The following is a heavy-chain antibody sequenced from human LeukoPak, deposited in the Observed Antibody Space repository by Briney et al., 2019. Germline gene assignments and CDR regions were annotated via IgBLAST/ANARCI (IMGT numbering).Heavy chain of an antibody. Sequence: GASVKVSCKASGYTFTSYGISWVRQAPGQGLEWMGWISAYNGNTNYAQKLQGRVTMTTDTSTSTAYMELRSLRSDDTAVYYCARSVPFIAVAGTAPPDYWGQGTLVTVSS. CDR3: ARSVPFIAVAGTAPPDY. CDR2: ISAYNGNT. CDR1: GYTFTSYG. V-gene: IGHV1-18*01. D-gene: IGHD6-19*01. J-gene: IGHJ4*02.